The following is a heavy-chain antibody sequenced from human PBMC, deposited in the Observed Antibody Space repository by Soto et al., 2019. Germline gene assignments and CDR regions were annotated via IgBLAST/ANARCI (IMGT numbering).Heavy chain of an antibody. V-gene: IGHV3-74*01. Sequence: EVQLVESGGGLVQPGGSLRLSCAASGFTFSDYWMHWVRQAPGEGLVWVSRLKSDGSSTSYADSVKGRFTISRDNARSTLFLQMNSLRAEDTAVYYCARSWGGELVTWGLGTLVIVSS. CDR2: LKSDGSST. CDR3: ARSWGGELVT. D-gene: IGHD3-16*01. CDR1: GFTFSDYW. J-gene: IGHJ5*02.